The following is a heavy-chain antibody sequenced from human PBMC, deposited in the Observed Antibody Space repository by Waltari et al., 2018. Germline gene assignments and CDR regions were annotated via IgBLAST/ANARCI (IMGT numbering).Heavy chain of an antibody. Sequence: EVQLLESGGGLVQPGGSLRLSWGVSGFAFNNSAINWVRRAPGTGLQWVAAITVNDATYHADSVKGRFTISRDTSKDTVFLQMNSLRAEDTALYYCAKPFYNWDDPLDSWGQGTLVTVSS. V-gene: IGHV3-23*01. J-gene: IGHJ4*02. CDR1: GFAFNNSA. CDR2: ITVNDAT. CDR3: AKPFYNWDDPLDS. D-gene: IGHD1-20*01.